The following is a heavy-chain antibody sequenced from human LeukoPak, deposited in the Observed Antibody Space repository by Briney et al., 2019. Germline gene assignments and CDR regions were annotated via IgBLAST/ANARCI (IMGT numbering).Heavy chain of an antibody. CDR1: GFTFSSYA. J-gene: IGHJ6*02. Sequence: HPGGSLRLSCAASGFTFSSYAMSWVRQAPGKGLEWVSAISGSGGSTYYADSVKGRFTISRDNSKNTLYLQMNSLRAEDTAVYYCARAGPLEYSSSSGYYYYYGMDVWGQGTTVTVSS. CDR3: ARAGPLEYSSSSGYYYYYGMDV. CDR2: ISGSGGST. V-gene: IGHV3-23*01. D-gene: IGHD6-6*01.